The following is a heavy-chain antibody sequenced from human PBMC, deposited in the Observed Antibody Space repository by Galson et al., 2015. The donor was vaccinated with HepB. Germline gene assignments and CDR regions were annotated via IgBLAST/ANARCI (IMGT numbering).Heavy chain of an antibody. Sequence: PALVKPTQTLTLTCTFSGFSLSTSGMCVSWIRQPPGKALEWLARIDWDDDKYYSTSLKTRLTISKDTSKNQVVLTMTNMDPVDTATYYCARHFHSSSWPQIDYWGQGTLVTVSS. V-gene: IGHV2-70*11. D-gene: IGHD6-13*01. CDR1: GFSLSTSGMC. J-gene: IGHJ4*02. CDR3: ARHFHSSSWPQIDY. CDR2: IDWDDDK.